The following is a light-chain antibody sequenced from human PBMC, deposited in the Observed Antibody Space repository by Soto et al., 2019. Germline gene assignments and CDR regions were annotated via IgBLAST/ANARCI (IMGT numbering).Light chain of an antibody. CDR2: WAS. V-gene: IGKV4-1*01. CDR1: QSLLYSSNNRDY. Sequence: DIVMTQSPDSLAVSLGERATINCKSSQSLLYSSNNRDYLAWHQQKPGQPPKVLIYWASTRESGVPDRFSGSGSGTDYNLTISSLQAEDVAVYYCQQYVTPPYPFGQGTKLEIK. CDR3: QQYVTPPYP. J-gene: IGKJ2*01.